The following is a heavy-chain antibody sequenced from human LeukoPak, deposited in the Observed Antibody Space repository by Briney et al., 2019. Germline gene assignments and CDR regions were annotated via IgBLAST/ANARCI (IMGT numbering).Heavy chain of an antibody. V-gene: IGHV1-8*02. CDR3: ARGTYYYDSSGDRHDY. CDR1: GGTFSSYA. Sequence: ASVKISCKASGGTFSSYAISWVRQATGQGLEWMGWMNPNSGNTGYAQKFQGRVTMTRNTSISTAYMELSSLRSEDTAVYYCARGTYYYDSSGDRHDYWGQGTLVTVSS. J-gene: IGHJ4*02. D-gene: IGHD3-22*01. CDR2: MNPNSGNT.